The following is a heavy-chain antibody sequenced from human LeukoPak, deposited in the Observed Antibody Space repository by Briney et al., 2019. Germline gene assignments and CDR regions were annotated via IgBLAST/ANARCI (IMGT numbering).Heavy chain of an antibody. CDR2: ISAYNGNT. CDR1: GYTFTGYY. D-gene: IGHD2-15*01. CDR3: ARDLGGYCYDP. V-gene: IGHV1-18*04. J-gene: IGHJ5*02. Sequence: GASVKVSCKASGYTFTGYYMHWVRQAPGQGLEWMGWISAYNGNTNYAQKLQGRVTMTTDTSTSTAYMELRSLRSDDTAVYYCARDLGGYCYDPWGQGTLVTVSS.